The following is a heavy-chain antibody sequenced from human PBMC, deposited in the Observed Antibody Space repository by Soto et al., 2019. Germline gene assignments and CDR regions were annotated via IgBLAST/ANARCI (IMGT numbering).Heavy chain of an antibody. D-gene: IGHD6-13*01. CDR3: AKSQEIGTHFFDS. Sequence: GGSLRLSCEASGFTFSGFDMHWVRQPTGKGLEWVSSIGTAGDTYYAVSVKGRFTISRDNAKNSLSLQMNSLRAGDMAVYFCAKSQEIGTHFFDSWGQGTQVTVST. V-gene: IGHV3-13*01. J-gene: IGHJ4*02. CDR2: IGTAGDT. CDR1: GFTFSGFD.